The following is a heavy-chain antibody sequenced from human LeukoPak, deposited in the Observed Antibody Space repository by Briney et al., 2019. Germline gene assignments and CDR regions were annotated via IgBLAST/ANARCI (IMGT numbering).Heavy chain of an antibody. CDR2: ISTNGGNT. Sequence: GGSLRLSCSASGFTFSSYTMHWVRQAPGKGLEYVSAISTNGGNTLYADSVEGRFTISRDNSKNTLYLQMSSLRAEDTAVYYCVRYYYDSTGYYDYWGQGTLVTVSS. D-gene: IGHD3-22*01. CDR1: GFTFSSYT. CDR3: VRYYYDSTGYYDY. V-gene: IGHV3-64D*06. J-gene: IGHJ4*02.